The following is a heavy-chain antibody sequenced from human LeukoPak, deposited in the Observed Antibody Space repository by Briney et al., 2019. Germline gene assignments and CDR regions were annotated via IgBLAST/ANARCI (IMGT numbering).Heavy chain of an antibody. D-gene: IGHD6-6*01. CDR2: IWYDGSNK. V-gene: IGHV3-33*08. Sequence: GGSLRLSCAASGFTFSSYSMNWVRQAPGKGLEWVAVIWYDGSNKYYADSVKGRFTISRDNSKNTLYLQMNSLRAEDTAVYYCARETARHDYFDYWGQGTLVTVSS. CDR1: GFTFSSYS. CDR3: ARETARHDYFDY. J-gene: IGHJ4*02.